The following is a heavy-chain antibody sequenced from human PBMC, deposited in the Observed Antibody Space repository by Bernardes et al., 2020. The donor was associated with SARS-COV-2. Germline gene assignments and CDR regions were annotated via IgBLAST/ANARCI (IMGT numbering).Heavy chain of an antibody. J-gene: IGHJ4*02. CDR2: IYYTGNA. Sequence: SEALSLTCSGSGGSISSYYWTWIRQPPGKGLEWSGYIYYTGNAKYNPSLKSRVTISVDTSKNQFSLQLRSVTAADTAVYYCARELQGSRHYLWGQGTLVTVSS. D-gene: IGHD3-22*01. CDR3: ARELQGSRHYL. CDR1: GGSISSYY. V-gene: IGHV4-59*01.